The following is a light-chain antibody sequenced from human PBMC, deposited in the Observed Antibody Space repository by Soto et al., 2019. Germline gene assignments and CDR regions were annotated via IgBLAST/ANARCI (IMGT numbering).Light chain of an antibody. V-gene: IGKV3-11*01. CDR1: QSVSSY. J-gene: IGKJ4*01. CDR3: QQRRNWPST. CDR2: DAS. Sequence: EIVLTQSPATLSLYPGDRATLSCRASQSVSSYLAWYQQKPRQAPRLLIYDASNRATGITARFSGSGSGTDFTLTITGLEPEDFAVYYCQQRRNWPSTFGGGTTVEIK.